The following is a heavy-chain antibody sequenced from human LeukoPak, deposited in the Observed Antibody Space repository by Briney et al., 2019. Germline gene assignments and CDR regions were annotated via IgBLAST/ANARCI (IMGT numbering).Heavy chain of an antibody. D-gene: IGHD3-3*01. CDR1: GFTFSSYA. Sequence: GGSLRLSCAASGFTFSSYAMHWVRQAPGKGLEWVAVIWYDGSNKYYADSVKGRFTISRDNSKNTLYLQMNSLRAEDTAVYYCARDRTPEGFLEWLKNYYYGMDVWGQGTTATVSS. V-gene: IGHV3-33*08. CDR2: IWYDGSNK. CDR3: ARDRTPEGFLEWLKNYYYGMDV. J-gene: IGHJ6*02.